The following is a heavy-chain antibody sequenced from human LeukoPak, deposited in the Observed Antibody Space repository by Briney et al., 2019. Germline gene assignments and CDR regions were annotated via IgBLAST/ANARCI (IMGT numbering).Heavy chain of an antibody. D-gene: IGHD5-12*01. CDR2: IIPTFGTA. Sequence: SVTVSCTASGGTFSSYAISWVRQAPGQGLEWMGGIIPTFGTANYAQKFQGRVTITADESTSTAYMQLSSLRSEDTAVYYCARVPSDSIVATIGYYFDYWGQGTLVTGSS. CDR1: GGTFSSYA. CDR3: ARVPSDSIVATIGYYFDY. J-gene: IGHJ4*02. V-gene: IGHV1-69*01.